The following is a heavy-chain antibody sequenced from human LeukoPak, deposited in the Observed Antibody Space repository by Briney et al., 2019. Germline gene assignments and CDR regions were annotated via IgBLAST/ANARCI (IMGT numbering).Heavy chain of an antibody. CDR1: GGSIGSSSYY. V-gene: IGHV4-39*01. CDR3: AAENGNFWIGYHYFGD. J-gene: IGHJ4*02. Sequence: SETLSLTCAVSGGSIGSSSYYWGWIRQPPGKDLEWIGTIYYDGNTFYNPSLKSRVTISVDMSKNQFSLKLSSVTAADTAIYYCAAENGNFWIGYHYFGDWGQGTLVSVSS. CDR2: IYYDGNT. D-gene: IGHD3-3*01.